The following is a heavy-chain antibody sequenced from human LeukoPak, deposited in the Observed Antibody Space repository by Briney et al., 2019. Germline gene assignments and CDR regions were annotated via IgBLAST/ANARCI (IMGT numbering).Heavy chain of an antibody. J-gene: IGHJ5*02. V-gene: IGHV1-3*01. CDR2: INAGNGNT. D-gene: IGHD3-22*01. CDR3: ARGWSYYYDSSGYYGIDP. Sequence: ASVKVSCKASGYTFTSYAMHWVRQAPGQRLEWMGWINAGNGNTKYSQKFQGRVTITRDTSASTAYMELSSLRSEDTAVYYCARGWSYYYDSSGYYGIDPWGQGTLVTVSS. CDR1: GYTFTSYA.